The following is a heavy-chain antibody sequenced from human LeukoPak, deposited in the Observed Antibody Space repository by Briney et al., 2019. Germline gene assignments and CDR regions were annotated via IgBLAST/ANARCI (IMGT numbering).Heavy chain of an antibody. CDR3: ARDRAGCSSTSCYAPNDY. CDR1: GFTFSSYG. CDR2: ISSSSSYI. V-gene: IGHV3-21*01. D-gene: IGHD2-2*01. J-gene: IGHJ4*02. Sequence: GGSLRLSCAASGFTFSSYGMHWVRQAPGKGLEWVSSISSSSSYIYYADSVKGRFTISRDNAKNSLYLQMNSLRAEDTAVYYCARDRAGCSSTSCYAPNDYWGQGTLVTVSS.